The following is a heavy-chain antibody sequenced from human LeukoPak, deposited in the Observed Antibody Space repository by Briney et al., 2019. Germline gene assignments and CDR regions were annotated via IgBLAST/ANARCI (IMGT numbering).Heavy chain of an antibody. CDR1: GGSISSYY. CDR3: ARARTGSY. V-gene: IGHV4-59*01. CDR2: IYYSGST. J-gene: IGHJ4*02. D-gene: IGHD1-14*01. Sequence: SETLSLTCTVSGGSISSYYWSWIRQPPGKGLEWIGYIYYSGSTNYNPPLKSRVTISVDTSKNQFSLKLSSVTAADTAVYYCARARTGSYGAQGTLVTVS.